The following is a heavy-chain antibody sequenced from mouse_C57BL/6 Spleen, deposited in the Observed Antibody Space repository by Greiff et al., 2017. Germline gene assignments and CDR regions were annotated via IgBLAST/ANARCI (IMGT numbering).Heavy chain of an antibody. D-gene: IGHD3-3*01. CDR1: GYAFSSYW. Sequence: VQLQESGAELVKPGASVKISCKASGYAFSSYWMNWVKQRPGKGLEWIGQIYPGDGDTNSNGKFKGKATLTADKSSSTAYMQLISLTSEDSAVYFCARRDSPYYFDYWGQGTTLTVSS. CDR3: ARRDSPYYFDY. J-gene: IGHJ2*01. CDR2: IYPGDGDT. V-gene: IGHV1-80*01.